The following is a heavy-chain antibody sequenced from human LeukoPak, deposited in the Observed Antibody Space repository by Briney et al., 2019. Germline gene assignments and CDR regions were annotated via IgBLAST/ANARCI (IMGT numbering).Heavy chain of an antibody. J-gene: IGHJ4*02. CDR2: INHSGST. V-gene: IGHV4-34*01. CDR3: ARLGRQGGSYKKVKRYYFDY. D-gene: IGHD2-15*01. Sequence: PSETLSLTCAVYGGSFSGYYWSWIRQPPGKGLEWIGEINHSGSTNYNPSLKSRVTISVDTSKNQFSLKLSSVTAADTAVYYRARLGRQGGSYKKVKRYYFDYWGQGTLVTVSS. CDR1: GGSFSGYY.